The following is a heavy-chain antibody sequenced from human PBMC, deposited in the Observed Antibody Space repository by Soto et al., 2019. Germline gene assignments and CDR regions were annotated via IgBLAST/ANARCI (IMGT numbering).Heavy chain of an antibody. J-gene: IGHJ4*02. CDR3: AKDLGYSYGYGPVDY. CDR1: GFTFSSYA. Sequence: EVQLLESGGGLVQPGGSLRLSCAASGFTFSSYAMSWVRQAPGKGLEWVSAISASGGSTYYADSVKSRLTISRDNSKNTLYLQMNSLRAEDTAVYYCAKDLGYSYGYGPVDYWGQGTLVTVSS. V-gene: IGHV3-23*01. CDR2: ISASGGST. D-gene: IGHD5-18*01.